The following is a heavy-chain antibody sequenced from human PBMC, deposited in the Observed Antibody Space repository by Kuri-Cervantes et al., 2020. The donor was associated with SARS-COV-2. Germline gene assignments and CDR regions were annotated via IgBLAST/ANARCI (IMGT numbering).Heavy chain of an antibody. D-gene: IGHD3-16*01. V-gene: IGHV3-23*01. CDR2: LSYNSGST. CDR1: GFLFNKYA. CDR3: AKDSAEVGGQTLMNWFDP. Sequence: GESLKISCEGSGFLFNKYAMSWVRQAPGKGLEWVASLSYNSGSTYYAVSVKGRFTISRDNSKNTLYLQMNSLRAEDTAVYYCAKDSAEVGGQTLMNWFDPWGQGTLVTVSS. J-gene: IGHJ5*02.